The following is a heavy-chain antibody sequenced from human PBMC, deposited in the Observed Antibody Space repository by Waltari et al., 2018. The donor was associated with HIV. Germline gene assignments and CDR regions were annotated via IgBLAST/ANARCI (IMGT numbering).Heavy chain of an antibody. CDR2: INGADGDA. CDR3: ASAGRDGYKSLNWFGP. V-gene: IGHV1-46*01. Sequence: QVQLIQPDFQMGKPGASVRLSCQASGFILRDHYIHWVRRNRQQTFEWMAIINGADGDANSAQKFQARITLTRDLFTGTIHLDLMSLRSEDTGLYFCASAGRDGYKSLNWFGPWGSGTLVVVSS. J-gene: IGHJ5*02. D-gene: IGHD5-12*01. CDR1: GFILRDHY.